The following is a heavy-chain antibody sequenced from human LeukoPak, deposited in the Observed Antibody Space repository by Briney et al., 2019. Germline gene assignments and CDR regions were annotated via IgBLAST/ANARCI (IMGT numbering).Heavy chain of an antibody. D-gene: IGHD3-16*01. J-gene: IGHJ6*03. Sequence: AEILSLTCAVYGGSFSGHYWTWIRQPPGKGLEWIGEINHSGSTNYNPSLKSRVTISVDTSKNQFSLKVSSVTAADTAVYYCARVKDPGGYYYYYYMDIWGKGNTVTVSS. CDR3: ARVKDPGGYYYYYYMDI. V-gene: IGHV4-34*01. CDR1: GGSFSGHY. CDR2: INHSGST.